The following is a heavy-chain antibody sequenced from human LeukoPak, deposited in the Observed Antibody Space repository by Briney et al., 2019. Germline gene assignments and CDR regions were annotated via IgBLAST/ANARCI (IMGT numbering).Heavy chain of an antibody. CDR1: GFTLSSNY. J-gene: IGHJ4*02. CDR2: IYSGGST. V-gene: IGHV3-53*01. Sequence: PGGSLRLSCAASGFTLSSNYMSWVRQAPGKGLEWVSVIYSGGSTYYADSVKGRFTISRDNFKNTLYLQMNSLRAEDTAVYYCAAKEVTYFDYWGQGTLVTVSS. D-gene: IGHD2-21*02. CDR3: AAKEVTYFDY.